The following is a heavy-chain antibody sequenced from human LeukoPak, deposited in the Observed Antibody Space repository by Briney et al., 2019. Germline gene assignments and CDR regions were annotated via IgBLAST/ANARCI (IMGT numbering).Heavy chain of an antibody. V-gene: IGHV4-39*07. Sequence: SETLSLTCTVSGGSISSSSYYWGWIRQPPGKGLEWIGSIYYGGSTYYNPSLKSRVTISVDTSKNQFSLKLSSVTAADTAVYYCARVRVAVAGTFDYWGQGTLVTVSS. CDR3: ARVRVAVAGTFDY. CDR1: GGSISSSSYY. J-gene: IGHJ4*02. CDR2: IYYGGST. D-gene: IGHD6-19*01.